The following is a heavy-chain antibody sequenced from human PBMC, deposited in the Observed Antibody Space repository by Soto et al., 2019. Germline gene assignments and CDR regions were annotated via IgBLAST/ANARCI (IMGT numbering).Heavy chain of an antibody. D-gene: IGHD3-22*01. J-gene: IGHJ5*02. CDR2: IIPVSNAA. CDR1: GGSFSSYV. CDR3: AQETYYFHSRVYHWFDP. Sequence: QGQLVQSGAEVKKPGSSVKVSCKASGGSFSSYVINWIRQAPGQGLEWMGGIIPVSNAADYAQRFQDRVTMSVDKSASTAYMELRSLTSEDTAIYYCAQETYYFHSRVYHWFDPWGQGTLVTVSS. V-gene: IGHV1-69*06.